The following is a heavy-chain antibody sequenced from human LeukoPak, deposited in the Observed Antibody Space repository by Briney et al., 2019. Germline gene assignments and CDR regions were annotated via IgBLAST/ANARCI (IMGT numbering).Heavy chain of an antibody. CDR1: GLTLSSYG. V-gene: IGHV3-30-3*01. D-gene: IGHD2-15*01. Sequence: PGRSLRLSFAASGLTLSSYGMHWARQAPGKGMEWVAVISYDGSNKYYADSVKGRFTISRDNSKNTLYLQMNSLRAEDTAVYYCARDLYVVVVAATPDYWGHGTLVTVSS. CDR2: ISYDGSNK. CDR3: ARDLYVVVVAATPDY. J-gene: IGHJ4*01.